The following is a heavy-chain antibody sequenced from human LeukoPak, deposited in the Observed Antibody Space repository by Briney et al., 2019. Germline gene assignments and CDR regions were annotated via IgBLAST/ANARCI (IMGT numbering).Heavy chain of an antibody. J-gene: IGHJ6*02. CDR2: ISSSSSYI. D-gene: IGHD2-2*01. Sequence: GGSPRLSCAASGFTFSSYSMNWVRQAPGKGLEWVSSISSSSSYIYYADSVKGRFTISRDNAKNSLYLQMNSLRAEDTAVYYCARDEEEGCSSTSCPYGMDVWGQGTTVTVSS. CDR1: GFTFSSYS. V-gene: IGHV3-21*01. CDR3: ARDEEEGCSSTSCPYGMDV.